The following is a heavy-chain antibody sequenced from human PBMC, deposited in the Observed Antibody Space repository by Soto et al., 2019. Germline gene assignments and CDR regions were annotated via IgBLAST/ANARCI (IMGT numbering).Heavy chain of an antibody. CDR3: TPFGESPPLDY. D-gene: IGHD3-10*01. CDR1: GFTFSSYA. V-gene: IGHV3-64D*08. Sequence: GGSLRLSCSASGFTFSSYAMHWVRQAPGKGLEYVSAISSNGGSTYYADSVKGRFTISRDNSKNTLYLQMSSLRAEDTAVYYCTPFGESPPLDYWGQGTLVTVSS. CDR2: ISSNGGST. J-gene: IGHJ4*02.